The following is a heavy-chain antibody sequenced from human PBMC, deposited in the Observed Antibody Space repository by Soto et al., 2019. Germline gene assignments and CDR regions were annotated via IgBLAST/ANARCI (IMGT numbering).Heavy chain of an antibody. CDR2: VYHSGST. V-gene: IGHV4-38-2*01. D-gene: IGHD6-13*01. CDR3: ERQGQQPHPFNEH. J-gene: IGHJ4*02. Sequence: SETLCLTCVFSVYSIISSYYCCCIRQPPGKCLEWVGIVYHSGSTYYNPSIKSRITISLDTSKNHFSLKLRSVTAADSAVYYCERQGQQPHPFNEHWGKRDLVNVSS. CDR1: VYSIISSYY.